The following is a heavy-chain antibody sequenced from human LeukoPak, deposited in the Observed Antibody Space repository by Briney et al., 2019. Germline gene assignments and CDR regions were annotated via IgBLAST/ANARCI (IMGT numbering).Heavy chain of an antibody. J-gene: IGHJ4*02. Sequence: GGSLRLSCAASGFTFSSYSMNWVRQAPGKGLEWVSSISSSSSYIYYADSVKGRFTISRDNAKNSLYLQMNSLRAEDTAVYYCASFVRDSSGSPVFWGQGTLVTVSS. CDR3: ASFVRDSSGSPVF. CDR2: ISSSSSYI. V-gene: IGHV3-21*01. CDR1: GFTFSSYS. D-gene: IGHD3-22*01.